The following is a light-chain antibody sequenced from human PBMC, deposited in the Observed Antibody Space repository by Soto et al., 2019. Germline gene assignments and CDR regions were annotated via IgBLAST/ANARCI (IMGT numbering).Light chain of an antibody. CDR3: QHYGSSPGT. J-gene: IGKJ1*01. CDR1: QSVTSSY. CDR2: GAS. Sequence: EIVLTQSPGTLSLSPGERATLSCRASQSVTSSYLAWYQKKPGQAPRLLIYGASSRATGIPDRLSGSGSGTDFTLTISRLEPEDFAVYYCQHYGSSPGTFGQGTKVEIK. V-gene: IGKV3-20*01.